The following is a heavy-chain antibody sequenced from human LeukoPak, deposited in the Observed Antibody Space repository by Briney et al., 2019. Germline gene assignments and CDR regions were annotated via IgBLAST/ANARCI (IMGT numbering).Heavy chain of an antibody. CDR2: IKGDGSST. CDR1: GFTFSSYW. J-gene: IGHJ6*02. CDR3: ARASYYDFWSGYYSDYYGMDV. V-gene: IGHV3-74*01. Sequence: GGSLRLSCAASGFTFSSYWMHWVRHTPGKGLVWVSRIKGDGSSTSYADSVKGRFTISRDNAKNTLYLQMNSLRAEDTAVYYCARASYYDFWSGYYSDYYGMDVWGQGTTVTVSS. D-gene: IGHD3-3*01.